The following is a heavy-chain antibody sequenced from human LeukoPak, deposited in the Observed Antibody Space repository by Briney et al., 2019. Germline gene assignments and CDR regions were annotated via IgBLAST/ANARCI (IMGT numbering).Heavy chain of an antibody. V-gene: IGHV1-2*02. Sequence: ASVKVSCKASGYTFTGYYMHWVRQAPGQGLEWMGWINPNSGGTNYAQKFQGRVTMIRDTSISTAYMELSRLRSDDTAVYYCAREALWFGEGIQYYMDVWGKGTTVTVSS. CDR2: INPNSGGT. D-gene: IGHD3-10*01. CDR3: AREALWFGEGIQYYMDV. J-gene: IGHJ6*03. CDR1: GYTFTGYY.